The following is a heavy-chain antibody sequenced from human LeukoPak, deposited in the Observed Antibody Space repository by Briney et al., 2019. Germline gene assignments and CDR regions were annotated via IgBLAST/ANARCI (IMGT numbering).Heavy chain of an antibody. D-gene: IGHD3-10*01. CDR3: AKAGSGTIDY. J-gene: IGHJ4*02. CDR1: GYIFTNYV. CDR2: INAGNGNT. V-gene: IGHV1-3*01. Sequence: ASVKVSCKASGYIFTNYVLHWVRQAPGQRLEWMGWINAGNGNTKYSQKFQGRVTITRDTSASTVYMELSSLRSEDTAVYYCAKAGSGTIDYWGQGTLVTVSS.